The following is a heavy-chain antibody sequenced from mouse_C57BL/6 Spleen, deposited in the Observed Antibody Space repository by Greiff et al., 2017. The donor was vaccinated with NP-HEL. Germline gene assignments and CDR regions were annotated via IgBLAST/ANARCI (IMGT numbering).Heavy chain of an antibody. Sequence: EVKLQESGPGLVKPSQSLSLTCSVTGYSITSGYYWNWIRQFPGNKLEWMGYISYDGSNNYNPSLKNRISITRDTSKNQFVLKLNSVTTEDTATYYCAHDSSTFYAMDYWGQGTSVTVSS. CDR3: AHDSSTFYAMDY. CDR2: ISYDGSN. J-gene: IGHJ4*01. V-gene: IGHV3-6*01. CDR1: GYSITSGYY. D-gene: IGHD2-4*01.